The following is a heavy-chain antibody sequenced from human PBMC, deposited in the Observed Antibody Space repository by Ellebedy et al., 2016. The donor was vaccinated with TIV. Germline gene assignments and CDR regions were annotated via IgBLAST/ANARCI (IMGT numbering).Heavy chain of an antibody. J-gene: IGHJ3*01. V-gene: IGHV3-30*04. CDR2: ISFDGRAV. Sequence: GESLKISCAASGFTFSSSTMHWVRQAPGWGLDWVAGISFDGRAVHYAGSVKGRFTISRDNSKNTLSLQMNSLRGEDSAIYYCARGPYSSGHCDAFDVWGRGTAVTVSS. D-gene: IGHD6-19*01. CDR3: ARGPYSSGHCDAFDV. CDR1: GFTFSSST.